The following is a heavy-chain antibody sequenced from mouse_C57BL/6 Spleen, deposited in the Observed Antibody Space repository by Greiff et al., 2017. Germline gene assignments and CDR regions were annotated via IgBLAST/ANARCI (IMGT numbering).Heavy chain of an antibody. CDR2: IRNKANGYTT. Sequence: EVMLVESGGGLVQPGGSLSLSCAASGFTFTDYYMSWVRQPPGKALEWLGFIRNKANGYTTEYSASVKGRFTISRDNSQSILYLQMNALRAEDSATDYCARYTVGHYYAMDYWGQGTSVTVSS. CDR1: GFTFTDYY. D-gene: IGHD4-1*01. V-gene: IGHV7-3*01. J-gene: IGHJ4*01. CDR3: ARYTVGHYYAMDY.